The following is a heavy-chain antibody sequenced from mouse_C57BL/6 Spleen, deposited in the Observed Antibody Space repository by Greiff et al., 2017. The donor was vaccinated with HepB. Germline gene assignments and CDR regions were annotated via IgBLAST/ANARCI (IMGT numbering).Heavy chain of an antibody. D-gene: IGHD1-1*01. CDR2: IDPENGDT. Sequence: EVQLQQSGAELVRPGASVKLSCTASGFNIKDDYMHWVKQRPEQGLEWIGWIDPENGDTEYASKFQGKATITADTSSNTAYLQLSSLTSEDTAVYYCTTPTVGKFDYWGQGTTLTVSS. J-gene: IGHJ2*01. CDR3: TTPTVGKFDY. CDR1: GFNIKDDY. V-gene: IGHV14-4*01.